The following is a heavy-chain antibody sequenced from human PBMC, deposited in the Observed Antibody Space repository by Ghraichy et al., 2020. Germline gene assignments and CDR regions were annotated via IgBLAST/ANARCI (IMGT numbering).Heavy chain of an antibody. D-gene: IGHD6-19*01. CDR1: GFTFDDYA. CDR3: AKDSSGGWSSVLHY. J-gene: IGHJ4*02. Sequence: GGSLRLSCAASGFTFDDYAMHWVRQAPGKGLEWVSGIGWNSVNIGYADSVKGRFTVSRDNAKNSLYLQMNSLRAEDTALYYCAKDSSGGWSSVLHYWGQGTLVTVSS. CDR2: IGWNSVNI. V-gene: IGHV3-9*01.